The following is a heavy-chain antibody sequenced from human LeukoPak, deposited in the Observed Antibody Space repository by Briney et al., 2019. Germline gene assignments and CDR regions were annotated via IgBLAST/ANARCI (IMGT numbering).Heavy chain of an antibody. CDR2: INAGNGNT. V-gene: IGHV1-3*01. CDR3: ARVQDSSGWPDAFDI. Sequence: ASVKVSCKASGYTFTSYAMHWVRQAPGQRLEWMGWINAGNGNTKYSQKFQGRVTITRDTSASTAYMELSSLRSEDMAVYYCARVQDSSGWPDAFDIWGQGTMVTVSS. CDR1: GYTFTSYA. J-gene: IGHJ3*02. D-gene: IGHD6-19*01.